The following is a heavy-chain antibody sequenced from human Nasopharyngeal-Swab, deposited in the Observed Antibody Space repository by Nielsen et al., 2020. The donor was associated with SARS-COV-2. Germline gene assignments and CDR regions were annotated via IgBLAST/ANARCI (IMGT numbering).Heavy chain of an antibody. CDR1: GYTFTSYG. CDR2: ISAYNGNT. CDR3: ARDADDFWSGYSHFDY. V-gene: IGHV1-18*01. D-gene: IGHD3-3*01. Sequence: ASVKVSCKASGYTFTSYGISWVRQAPGQGLEWMGWISAYNGNTNYAQKLQGRVTMTTDTSTSTAYMELRSLRSDDTAVYYCARDADDFWSGYSHFDYWGQGTLVTVSS. J-gene: IGHJ4*02.